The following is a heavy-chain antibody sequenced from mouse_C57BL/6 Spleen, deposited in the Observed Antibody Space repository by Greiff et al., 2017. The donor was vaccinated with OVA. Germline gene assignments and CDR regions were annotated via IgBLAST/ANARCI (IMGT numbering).Heavy chain of an antibody. V-gene: IGHV1-69*01. CDR2: IDPSDSYT. D-gene: IGHD2-4*01. CDR3: ARSHDYARFAY. Sequence: QVQLQQPGAELVMPGASVKLSCKASGYTFTSYWMHWVKQRPGQGLEWIGEIDPSDSYTNYNQKFKGKSTLTVDKSSSTAYMQLSSLTSEDSAVYYCARSHDYARFAYWGQGTLVTVSA. J-gene: IGHJ3*01. CDR1: GYTFTSYW.